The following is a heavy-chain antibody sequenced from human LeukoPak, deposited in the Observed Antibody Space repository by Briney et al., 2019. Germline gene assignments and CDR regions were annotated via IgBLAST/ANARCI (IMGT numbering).Heavy chain of an antibody. CDR2: ISYDGNTK. D-gene: IGHD3-3*01. CDR1: GFTFSNYA. Sequence: PGGSLRLSCAASGFTFSNYAIHWVRQAPGKGLEWVAVISYDGNTKYYSDSVKGRFTISRDDSKNTLYLQMNSLRAEDTAVYYCASWPYDPWSGYHPTTQGFDYWGQGTLVTVSS. CDR3: ASWPYDPWSGYHPTTQGFDY. V-gene: IGHV3-30-3*01. J-gene: IGHJ4*02.